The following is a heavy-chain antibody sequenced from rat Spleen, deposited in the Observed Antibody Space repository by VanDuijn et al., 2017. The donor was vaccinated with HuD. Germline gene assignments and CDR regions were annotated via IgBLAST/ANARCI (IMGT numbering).Heavy chain of an antibody. CDR1: GFSLTSYN. Sequence: QVQLKESGPGLVQPSQTLSLTCTVSGFSLTSYNVYWVRQPPGKGLEWMGIIWRNGNTDYNSALKSRLSISKDTSKSQAFLKMNSLQAEDTATYYCARDTGSSYGWFANWGQGTLVTVSS. CDR2: IWRNGNT. CDR3: ARDTGSSYGWFAN. J-gene: IGHJ3*01. D-gene: IGHD1-2*01. V-gene: IGHV2-30*01.